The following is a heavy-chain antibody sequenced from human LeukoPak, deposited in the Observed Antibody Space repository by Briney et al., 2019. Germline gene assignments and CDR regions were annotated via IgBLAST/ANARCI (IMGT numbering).Heavy chain of an antibody. CDR2: IYSGGST. D-gene: IGHD5/OR15-5a*01. CDR3: ARGGSTSWAFDI. V-gene: IGHV3-66*01. CDR1: GFTFSTNG. Sequence: GGSLRLSCAASGFTFSTNGMHWVRQAPGKGLEWVSVIYSGGSTYYADSVKGRFTISRDNSKNTLYLQMNSLRAEDTAVYYCARGGSTSWAFDIWGQGTMVTVSS. J-gene: IGHJ3*02.